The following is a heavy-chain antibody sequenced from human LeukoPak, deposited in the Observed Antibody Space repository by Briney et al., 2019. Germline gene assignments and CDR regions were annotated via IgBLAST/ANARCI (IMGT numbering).Heavy chain of an antibody. CDR2: INHSGST. J-gene: IGHJ4*02. D-gene: IGHD3-10*01. CDR3: ARQISRSGRFNYYFDY. CDR1: GGSLSGYY. V-gene: IGHV4-34*01. Sequence: PSETLSLTCAVYGGSLSGYYWSWIRQPPGKGLEWIGEINHSGSTNYNPSLKSRVTISVDTSKNQFSLNLSSVPAADTAVYYCARQISRSGRFNYYFDYWGQGTLVTVSS.